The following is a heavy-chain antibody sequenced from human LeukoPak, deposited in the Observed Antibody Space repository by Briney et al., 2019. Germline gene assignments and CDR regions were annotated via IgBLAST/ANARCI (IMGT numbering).Heavy chain of an antibody. J-gene: IGHJ3*01. D-gene: IGHD3-16*01. CDR2: INWNGGDI. Sequence: QPGGSLRLSCAASGFTFDDYAMHWVRQVPGRGLERVSGINWNGGDIHYADSVKGRFTISRDSAQNSLYLQMNSLRVEDTALYYCVKDMGAGAFDLWGQGTMVTVSS. CDR1: GFTFDDYA. CDR3: VKDMGAGAFDL. V-gene: IGHV3-9*01.